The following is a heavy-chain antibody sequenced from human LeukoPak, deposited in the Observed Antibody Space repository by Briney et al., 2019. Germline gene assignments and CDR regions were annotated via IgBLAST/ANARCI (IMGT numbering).Heavy chain of an antibody. CDR3: ARLYNWNYFQPAGY. Sequence: ASVKVSCKASGYTFTGYYMHWMRQAPGQGLEWMGRINPNSGGTNYAQKFQGRVTMTRDTSISTAYMELSRLRSDDTAVYYCARLYNWNYFQPAGYWGQGTLVTVSS. J-gene: IGHJ4*02. V-gene: IGHV1-2*06. CDR2: INPNSGGT. D-gene: IGHD1-7*01. CDR1: GYTFTGYY.